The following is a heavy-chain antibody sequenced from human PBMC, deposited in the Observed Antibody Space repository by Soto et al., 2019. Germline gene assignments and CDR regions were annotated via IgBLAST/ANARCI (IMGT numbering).Heavy chain of an antibody. Sequence: VQLVESGGGLVQPAGSLKLSCAASGFTFSDSAMHWVRQASGKGLEWVGRIRNKTNNYATAYIASVKGRFTISRDDSNDTVYLQMNSLKIDDTAVYFCTSRRDWTAVDPLDYWGVGTLVTVSS. CDR1: GFTFSDSA. CDR3: TSRRDWTAVDPLDY. V-gene: IGHV3-73*02. D-gene: IGHD5-18*01. J-gene: IGHJ4*02. CDR2: IRNKTNNYAT.